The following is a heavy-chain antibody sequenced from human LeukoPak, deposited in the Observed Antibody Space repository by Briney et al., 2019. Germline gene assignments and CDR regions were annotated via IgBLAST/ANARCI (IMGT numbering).Heavy chain of an antibody. Sequence: SETLSLTCAVSGGSFSGYYWSWIRQPPGMGLEWIGEINHSGNTNYNPSLKSRVTISVDTSNNQFSLKLSSVTAADTAVYYCARDGDMLATIFDFWGQGTLVTVSS. CDR2: INHSGNT. CDR1: GGSFSGYY. D-gene: IGHD5-12*01. V-gene: IGHV4-34*01. CDR3: ARDGDMLATIFDF. J-gene: IGHJ4*02.